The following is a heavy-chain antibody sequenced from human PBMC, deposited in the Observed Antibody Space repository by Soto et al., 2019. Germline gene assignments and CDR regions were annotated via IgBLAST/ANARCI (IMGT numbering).Heavy chain of an antibody. J-gene: IGHJ4*02. D-gene: IGHD5-18*01. CDR1: GFTFSSYA. CDR3: AKYGRHMVTLLRY. V-gene: IGHV3-23*01. Sequence: GGSLRLSCAASGFTFSSYAMSWVRQAPGKGLEWVSAISGSGGSTYYADSVKGRFTISRDNSKNTLYLQMNSTGAEVTAVYYCAKYGRHMVTLLRYWGQGTLVTVSS. CDR2: ISGSGGST.